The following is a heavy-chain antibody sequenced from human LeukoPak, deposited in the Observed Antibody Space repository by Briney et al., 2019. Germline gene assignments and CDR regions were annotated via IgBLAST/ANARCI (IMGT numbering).Heavy chain of an antibody. Sequence: SETLSLTCAVYGGSFSGYYWSWIRQPPGKGLEWIGEINHSGSTNYNPSLKSRVTISVDTSKNQFSLELSSVTAADTAVYYCARGPMVDYYDGSGYYYFDSWGQGTLVTVSS. CDR3: ARGPMVDYYDGSGYYYFDS. CDR1: GGSFSGYY. D-gene: IGHD3-22*01. V-gene: IGHV4-34*01. J-gene: IGHJ4*02. CDR2: INHSGST.